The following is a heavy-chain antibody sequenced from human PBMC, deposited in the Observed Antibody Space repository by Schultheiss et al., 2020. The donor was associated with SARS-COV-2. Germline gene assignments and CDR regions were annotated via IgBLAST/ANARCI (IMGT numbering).Heavy chain of an antibody. CDR3: ARGPESNCSGGSCYSNYYYGMDV. D-gene: IGHD2-15*01. V-gene: IGHV3-66*01. CDR1: GFTVSSNY. CDR2: IYSGGST. Sequence: GGSLRLSCAASGFTVSSNYMSWVRQAPGKGLEWVSVIYSGGSTYYADSVKGRFTISRDNAKNSLYLQMNSLRAEDTAVYYCARGPESNCSGGSCYSNYYYGMDVWGQGTTVTVSS. J-gene: IGHJ6*02.